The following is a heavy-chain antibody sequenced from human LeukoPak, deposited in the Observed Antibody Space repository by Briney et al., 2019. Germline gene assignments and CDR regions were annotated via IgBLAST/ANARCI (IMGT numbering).Heavy chain of an antibody. Sequence: GWSLKLSCAASGFTVSSNYISWVRQAPGKGLDWVSVIYSGGSTYYADSVKGRFSISRDNAKNSLYLQMNSLRAEDTAVYFCARVVYYDSSGYYRGGFDYWGQGTLVTVSS. CDR3: ARVVYYDSSGYYRGGFDY. CDR1: GFTVSSNY. CDR2: IYSGGST. J-gene: IGHJ4*02. D-gene: IGHD3-22*01. V-gene: IGHV3-66*01.